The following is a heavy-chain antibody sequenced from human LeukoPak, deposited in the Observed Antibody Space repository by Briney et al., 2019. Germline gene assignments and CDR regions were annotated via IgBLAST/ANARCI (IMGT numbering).Heavy chain of an antibody. CDR1: GGSISSSNW. CDR2: IYHSGST. V-gene: IGHV4-4*02. CDR3: ATYSSWYRNVDY. D-gene: IGHD6-13*01. J-gene: IGHJ4*02. Sequence: SETLSLTCAVSGGSISSSNWWSWVRQPPGKGLEWIGEIYHSGSTNYNPSLKSRVTISVDKSKNQFSLKLSSVTAADTAVYYCATYSSWYRNVDYWGQGTLVTVSS.